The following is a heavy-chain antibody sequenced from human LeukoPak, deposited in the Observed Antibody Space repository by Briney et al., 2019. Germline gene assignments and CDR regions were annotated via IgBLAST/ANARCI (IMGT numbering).Heavy chain of an antibody. Sequence: PGRSLRLSCAASGFTFSIYAMHWVRQAPGKGLEWVAFISSDGSNKCYADSVKGRFTISRDNSKNTLYLQMNSLRAEDTAVYYCARGAPMGYWGQGTLVTVSS. CDR1: GFTFSIYA. D-gene: IGHD5-24*01. CDR2: ISSDGSNK. CDR3: ARGAPMGY. V-gene: IGHV3-30-3*01. J-gene: IGHJ4*02.